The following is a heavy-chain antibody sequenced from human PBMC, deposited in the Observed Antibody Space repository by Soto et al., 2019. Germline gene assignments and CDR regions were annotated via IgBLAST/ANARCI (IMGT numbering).Heavy chain of an antibody. Sequence: EVQLLESGGGLVQPGQSLRLSCAASGFTFTTFGMIWVRQAPGKGLEWVSGISSNGGSTYYADSVEGRFTISRDNSKNTLYLQLNSLRVEDTALFYFANRQRGDCFAVDFWGRGTLVTVSS. CDR1: GFTFTTFG. J-gene: IGHJ4*02. V-gene: IGHV3-23*01. CDR2: ISSNGGST. CDR3: ANRQRGDCFAVDF. D-gene: IGHD3-16*01.